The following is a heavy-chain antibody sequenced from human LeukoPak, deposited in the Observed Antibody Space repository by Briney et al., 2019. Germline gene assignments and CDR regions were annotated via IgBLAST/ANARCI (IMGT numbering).Heavy chain of an antibody. D-gene: IGHD3-10*01. V-gene: IGHV4-34*01. CDR3: ARDYGSGSPFDY. Sequence: SETLSLTCAVYGGSFSGYYWSWIRQPPGKGLEWIGEINHSGSTNYNPSLKSRVTISVDTSKNQFSLKLSSVTAADTAVYYCARDYGSGSPFDYWGQGTLVTVSS. J-gene: IGHJ4*02. CDR2: INHSGST. CDR1: GGSFSGYY.